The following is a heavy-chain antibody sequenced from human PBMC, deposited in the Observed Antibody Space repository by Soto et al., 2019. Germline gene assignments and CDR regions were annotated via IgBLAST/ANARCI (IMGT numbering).Heavy chain of an antibody. V-gene: IGHV3-48*02. CDR2: ITSGSGSTM. J-gene: IGHJ4*02. CDR1: GFIFSSNG. Sequence: GGSLRLSCAASGFIFSSNGMNWVRQAPGKGLEWISYITSGSGSTMYYADSVEGRFTISRDNAKNSVYLQMNSLRDEDTAVYYCLRDTFAGPGYWGQESLVTVSS. D-gene: IGHD3-3*01. CDR3: LRDTFAGPGY.